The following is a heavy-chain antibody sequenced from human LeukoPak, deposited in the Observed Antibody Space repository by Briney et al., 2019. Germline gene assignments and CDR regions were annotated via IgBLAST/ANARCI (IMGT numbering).Heavy chain of an antibody. CDR3: ARVWELSFDY. J-gene: IGHJ4*02. CDR2: LYADGGT. D-gene: IGHD3-16*02. CDR1: GFSVSTDH. V-gene: IGHV3-53*01. Sequence: GGSLRLSCAASGFSVSTDHMSWVRQAPGKGLECVLLLYADGGTYYADSVKGRFTFSRDTSKNTLSLQLNSLRAEDTAVYYCARVWELSFDYWGQGTLVTVSS.